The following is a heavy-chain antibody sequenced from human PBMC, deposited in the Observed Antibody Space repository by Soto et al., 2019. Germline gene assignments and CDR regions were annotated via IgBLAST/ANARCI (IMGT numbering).Heavy chain of an antibody. J-gene: IGHJ4*02. CDR3: AHSPTSTEDFYFDY. V-gene: IGHV2-5*01. Sequence: QITFTESGPTLVTPTQTLTLTCSFSGFSLTTSGVAVGWFRQPPGNGPEWLSLIYWNDDKRYSPSLRNRIIVTGDSSKNQVVLTLADSDAEDSCTCYCAHSPTSTEDFYFDYWGQGTLVTVYS. CDR2: IYWNDDK. CDR1: GFSLTTSGVA.